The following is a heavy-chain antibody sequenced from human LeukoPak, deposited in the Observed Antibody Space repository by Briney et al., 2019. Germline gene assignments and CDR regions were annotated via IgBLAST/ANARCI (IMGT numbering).Heavy chain of an antibody. J-gene: IGHJ4*02. D-gene: IGHD6-19*01. CDR1: GFTFSSYG. CDR3: ARTSWSSGYFDY. V-gene: IGHV3-30*03. Sequence: GRSLRLSCAASGFTFSSYGMHWVRQAPGKGLEWVAVISYDGSNKYYADSVKGRFTISRDNSKNTPYLQMNSLRAEDTALYYCARTSWSSGYFDYWGQGTLVPVSS. CDR2: ISYDGSNK.